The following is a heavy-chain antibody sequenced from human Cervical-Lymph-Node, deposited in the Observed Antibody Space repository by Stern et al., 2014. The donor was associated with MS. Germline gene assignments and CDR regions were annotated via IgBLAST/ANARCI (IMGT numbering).Heavy chain of an antibody. CDR1: GFTFSDLY. D-gene: IGHD3-10*01. V-gene: IGHV3-11*01. J-gene: IGHJ4*02. CDR3: ARGSRGVKTMFY. CDR2: ISSRGTII. Sequence: VQLVESGGGLVKPGGSLRLSCAASGFTFSDLYMSWIRQAPGKGLEYVSFISSRGTIIFYADSVKGRFTVSRDNTKNSLFLQMNSLRAEDTAVYYCARGSRGVKTMFYWGQGTLVTVSS.